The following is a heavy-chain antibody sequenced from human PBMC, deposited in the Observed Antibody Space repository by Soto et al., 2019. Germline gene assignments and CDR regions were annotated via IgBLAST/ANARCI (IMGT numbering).Heavy chain of an antibody. V-gene: IGHV3-13*05. Sequence: GGSLRLSCAASGFTFSSYDMHWFRQATGKGLEWVSAIGTAGDPYYPGSVKGRFTISRENAKNSLYLQMNSLRAGDTAVYYCARVSGNGAFDIWGQGTMVTVSS. J-gene: IGHJ3*02. D-gene: IGHD2-15*01. CDR1: GFTFSSYD. CDR3: ARVSGNGAFDI. CDR2: IGTAGDP.